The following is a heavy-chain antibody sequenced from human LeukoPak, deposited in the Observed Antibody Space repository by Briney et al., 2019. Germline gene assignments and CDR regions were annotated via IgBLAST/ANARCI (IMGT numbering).Heavy chain of an antibody. CDR1: GYTFTSYG. J-gene: IGHJ6*03. D-gene: IGHD3-16*01. Sequence: GASVKVSCKASGYTFTSYGISWVRQAPGQGLEWMGWISAYNGNTNYAQKLQGRVTMTRNTSISTAYMELSSLRSEDTAVYYCARAQRLASGGPSHYYYMDVWGKGTTVTVSS. CDR2: ISAYNGNT. V-gene: IGHV1-18*01. CDR3: ARAQRLASGGPSHYYYMDV.